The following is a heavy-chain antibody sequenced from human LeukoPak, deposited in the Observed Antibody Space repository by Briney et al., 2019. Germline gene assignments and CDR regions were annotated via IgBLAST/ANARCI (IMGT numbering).Heavy chain of an antibody. CDR3: AREDDRNYYGLDDAFDI. CDR2: ISYDGSSK. D-gene: IGHD3-10*01. J-gene: IGHJ3*02. CDR1: GFTFSSYA. V-gene: IGHV3-30*04. Sequence: PGRSLRLSCAASGFTFSSYAMHWVRQAPGKGLEWVAVISYDGSSKYYADSVKGRFTISRDNSKNTLYLQMNSLRAEDTAVYYCAREDDRNYYGLDDAFDIWGQGTMVTVSS.